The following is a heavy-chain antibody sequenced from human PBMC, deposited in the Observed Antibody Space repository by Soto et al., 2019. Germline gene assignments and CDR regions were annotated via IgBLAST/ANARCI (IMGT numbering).Heavy chain of an antibody. CDR1: GFIFTGYN. J-gene: IGHJ4*02. V-gene: IGHV3-21*01. Sequence: GGSLRLSCSASGFIFTGYNMNWFRQAPGKGLEWVSSISSGSSYIYYADSVKGRFTISRDNAKNSLYLQMSTLRAEDTALYYCARRRAAAGTLTFDYWGQGTRVTVSS. D-gene: IGHD6-13*01. CDR2: ISSGSSYI. CDR3: ARRRAAAGTLTFDY.